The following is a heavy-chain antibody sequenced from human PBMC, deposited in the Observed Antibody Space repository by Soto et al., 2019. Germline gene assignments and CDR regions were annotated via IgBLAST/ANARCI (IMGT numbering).Heavy chain of an antibody. CDR3: ARDPQLAAAGIDYGMDV. CDR2: IYHTGST. V-gene: IGHV4-4*02. Sequence: PSETMSLTCAVSGGSLSSSDWWSWLRQPPGKGLEWIGEIYHTGSTNYNPSLKSRVTLSVDTPKNQSSRKLTSETTAAPAVTFCARDPQLAAAGIDYGMDVWGQGTTVTVSS. D-gene: IGHD6-13*01. J-gene: IGHJ6*02. CDR1: GGSLSSSDW.